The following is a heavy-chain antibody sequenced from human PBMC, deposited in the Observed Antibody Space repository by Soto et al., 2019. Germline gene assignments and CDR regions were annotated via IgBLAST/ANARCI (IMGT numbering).Heavy chain of an antibody. V-gene: IGHV4-31*03. CDR3: ARQDRVVAEGRWFDP. CDR1: GGSISSGGYY. D-gene: IGHD2-15*01. CDR2: IYYSGST. Sequence: SETLSLTCTVSGGSISSGGYYWSWIRQHPGKGLEWIGYIYYSGSTYYNPSLKSRVTISVDTSKNQFSLKLSSVTAADTAVYYCARQDRVVAEGRWFDPWGQGTLVTVS. J-gene: IGHJ5*02.